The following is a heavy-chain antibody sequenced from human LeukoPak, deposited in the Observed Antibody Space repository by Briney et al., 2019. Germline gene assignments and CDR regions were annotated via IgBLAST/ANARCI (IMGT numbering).Heavy chain of an antibody. CDR1: GGSISGSSYY. J-gene: IGHJ4*02. V-gene: IGHV4-39*07. CDR3: ARSEGSSWLRFDY. D-gene: IGHD6-13*01. Sequence: PSETLSLTCTVSGGSISGSSYYWGWIRQPPGKGLEWIGEIYHSGSTNYNPSLKSRVTISVDKSKNQFSLKLSSVTAADTAVYYCARSEGSSWLRFDYWGQGTLVTVSS. CDR2: IYHSGST.